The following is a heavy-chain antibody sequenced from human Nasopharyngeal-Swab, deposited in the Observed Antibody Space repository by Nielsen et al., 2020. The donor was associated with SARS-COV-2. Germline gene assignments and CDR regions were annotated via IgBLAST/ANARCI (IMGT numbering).Heavy chain of an antibody. V-gene: IGHV3-33*01. J-gene: IGHJ4*02. CDR2: IWYDGSNK. CDR1: GFTFSSYG. D-gene: IGHD6-19*01. Sequence: GESLKISCAASGFTFSSYGMHWVRQAPGKGPEWVAVIWYDGSNKYYADSVKGRFTISRDNSKNTLYLQMNSLRAEDTAVYYCARASQYSSTWALTSPYFDYWGQGTPVTVSS. CDR3: ARASQYSSTWALTSPYFDY.